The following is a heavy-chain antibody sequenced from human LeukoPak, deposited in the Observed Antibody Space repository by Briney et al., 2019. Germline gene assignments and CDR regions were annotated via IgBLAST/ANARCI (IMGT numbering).Heavy chain of an antibody. CDR1: GGTFSSYA. CDR2: TIPIFGTA. D-gene: IGHD3-9*01. J-gene: IGHJ4*02. V-gene: IGHV1-69*13. Sequence: ASVKVSCKASGGTFSSYAFSWVRQAPGQGLEWMGGTIPIFGTANYAQRFQGRVTITADESTSTAYMELSSLRSEDTAVYYCARSKDLRLDDIYYWGQGTLVTVSS. CDR3: ARSKDLRLDDIYY.